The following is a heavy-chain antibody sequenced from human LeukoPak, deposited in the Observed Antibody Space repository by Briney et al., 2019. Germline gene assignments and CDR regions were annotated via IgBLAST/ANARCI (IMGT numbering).Heavy chain of an antibody. V-gene: IGHV4-39*01. D-gene: IGHD6-19*01. Sequence: SETLSLACTVSGGSISSSSYYWGWIRQPPGKVLEWIGSIYYSGSTYYNPSLKSRVTISVDTSKNQFSLKLSSVTAADTAVYCCARLDNNAWYYAFDIWSQGTMVTVSS. CDR2: IYYSGST. J-gene: IGHJ3*02. CDR1: GGSISSSSYY. CDR3: ARLDNNAWYYAFDI.